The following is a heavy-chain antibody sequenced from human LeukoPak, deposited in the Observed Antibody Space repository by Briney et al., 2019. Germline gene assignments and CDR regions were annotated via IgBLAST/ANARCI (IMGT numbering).Heavy chain of an antibody. Sequence: GRSLRLSCAASGFTFSRHGIHWVRQAPGKGLEWVAVIWYDGSKKYYEDSVKGRFTISRDNSKNTLYVQMSSLRAEDTAVYYCARSNNGGWGYCDYWGQGSLVTVSS. V-gene: IGHV3-33*01. D-gene: IGHD3-16*01. CDR1: GFTFSRHG. CDR2: IWYDGSKK. CDR3: ARSNNGGWGYCDY. J-gene: IGHJ4*02.